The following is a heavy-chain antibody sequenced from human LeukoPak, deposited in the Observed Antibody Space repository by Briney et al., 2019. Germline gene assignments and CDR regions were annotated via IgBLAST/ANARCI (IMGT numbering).Heavy chain of an antibody. CDR3: ARFGSITFGGVISPSGFGY. V-gene: IGHV4-34*01. J-gene: IGHJ4*02. CDR2: INHSGST. CDR1: GGSFSGYY. Sequence: SETLSLTCAVYGGSFSGYYWSWIRRPPGKGLEWIGEINHSGSTNYNPSLKSRVTISVDTSKNQFSLKLSSVTAADTAVYYCARFGSITFGGVISPSGFGYWGQGTLVTVSS. D-gene: IGHD3-16*02.